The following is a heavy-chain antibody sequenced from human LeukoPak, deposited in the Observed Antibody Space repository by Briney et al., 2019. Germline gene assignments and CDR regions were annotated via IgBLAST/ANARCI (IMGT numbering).Heavy chain of an antibody. CDR2: IYSGGSI. V-gene: IGHV3-53*01. CDR1: GFTVSSNY. CDR3: ARDSLVGTPGYFDY. J-gene: IGHJ4*02. Sequence: GGSLRLSCAASGFTVSSNYMSWVRQAPGKGLEWVSVIYSGGSIYYADSVKGRFTISRDNSKNALYLQMNSLRAEDTAVYYCARDSLVGTPGYFDYWGQGTLVTVSS. D-gene: IGHD1/OR15-1a*01.